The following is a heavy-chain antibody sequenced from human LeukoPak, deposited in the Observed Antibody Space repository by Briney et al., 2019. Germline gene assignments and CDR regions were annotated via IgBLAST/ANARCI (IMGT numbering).Heavy chain of an antibody. CDR3: AREETKYYDSTGYHYANYFDN. CDR2: IISSGTTT. V-gene: IGHV3-11*01. Sequence: KPGGSLRLSCAASGFTFSDYYMSWIRQAPGKGLEWVSYIISSGTTTFYADSVKGRFTISRDNAKNSLYLQMNSLRADDTAVYFCAREETKYYDSTGYHYANYFDNWGQGTLVTVSS. D-gene: IGHD3-22*01. CDR1: GFTFSDYY. J-gene: IGHJ4*02.